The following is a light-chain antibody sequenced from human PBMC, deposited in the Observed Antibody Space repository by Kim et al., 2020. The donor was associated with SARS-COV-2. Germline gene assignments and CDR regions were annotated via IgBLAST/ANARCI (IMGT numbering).Light chain of an antibody. J-gene: IGLJ1*01. CDR2: YDS. Sequence: SYELTQPPSVSVAPGKTARITCGGNNIGSKSVHWYQQKPGQAPVLVIYYDSDRPSGIPERFSGSNSGNTATLTISRVEAGDEADYYCQVWDSSSDNYDFGTGTKVTVL. CDR1: NIGSKS. CDR3: QVWDSSSDNYD. V-gene: IGLV3-21*04.